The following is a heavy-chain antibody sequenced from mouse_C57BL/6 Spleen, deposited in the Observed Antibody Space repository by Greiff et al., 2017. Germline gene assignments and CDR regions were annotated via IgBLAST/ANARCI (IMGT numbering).Heavy chain of an antibody. CDR3: AREGRGATDFDV. V-gene: IGHV1-72*01. Sequence: VQLQQPGAELVKPGASVQLSCKASGYTFTSYWMHWVKQRPGRGLEWIGRIDPHSGGTKYNEKFKSKATLTVDKPSSTADMQLSSLTSEDSAVYYCAREGRGATDFDVWGTGTTVTVSS. J-gene: IGHJ1*03. CDR1: GYTFTSYW. D-gene: IGHD1-1*01. CDR2: IDPHSGGT.